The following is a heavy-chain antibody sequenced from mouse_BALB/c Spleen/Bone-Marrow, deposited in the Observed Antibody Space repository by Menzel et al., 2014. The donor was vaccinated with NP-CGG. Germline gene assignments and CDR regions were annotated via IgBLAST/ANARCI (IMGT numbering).Heavy chain of an antibody. V-gene: IGHV1S56*01. D-gene: IGHD2-4*01. CDR2: IYPGNVNT. J-gene: IGHJ3*01. CDR1: GYAFTSYY. Sequence: QVQLKHSGPELVKPGASVRISCKASGYAFTSYYIHWVEQRPGQGLEWIGWIYPGNVNTKYNEKFKGKATLTADKSSSTAYMQLSSLTSEDSAVYFCARDDYGYWGQGTLVTVSA. CDR3: ARDDYGY.